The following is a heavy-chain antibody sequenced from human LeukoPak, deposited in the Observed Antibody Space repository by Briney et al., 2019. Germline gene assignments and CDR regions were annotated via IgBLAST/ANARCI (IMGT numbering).Heavy chain of an antibody. J-gene: IGHJ4*02. CDR3: ARGQRFCSGGTCYSAFDY. D-gene: IGHD2-15*01. CDR2: ISSEGSST. CDR1: GFAFNSYW. Sequence: PGGSLRLSCAASGFAFNSYWMHWVRQVPGKGLVWVSRISSEGSSTSYADSVKGRFTISRDNARNTLNLQMDSLRAEDTAVYYCARGQRFCSGGTCYSAFDYWGQGTLVTVSS. V-gene: IGHV3-74*01.